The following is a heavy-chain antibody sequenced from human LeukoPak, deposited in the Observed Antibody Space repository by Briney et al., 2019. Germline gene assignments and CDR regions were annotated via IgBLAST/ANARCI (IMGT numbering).Heavy chain of an antibody. CDR3: ARYCSGGSCYAPGGVDY. J-gene: IGHJ4*02. CDR1: GFTFSSYW. V-gene: IGHV3-7*01. Sequence: GGSLRLSCAASGFTFSSYWMSWVRQAPGKGLEWVANIKQDGSEKYYVDSVKDRFTISRDNAKNSLYLQMNSLRAEDTAVYYCARYCSGGSCYAPGGVDYWGQGTLVTVSS. D-gene: IGHD2-15*01. CDR2: IKQDGSEK.